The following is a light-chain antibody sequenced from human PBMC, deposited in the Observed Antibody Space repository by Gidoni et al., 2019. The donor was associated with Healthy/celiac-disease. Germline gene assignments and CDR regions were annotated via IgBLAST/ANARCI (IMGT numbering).Light chain of an antibody. CDR3: SSYTSSSTRV. CDR2: EVS. V-gene: IGLV2-14*01. CDR1: SSDVGGYNY. Sequence: QSALTQPASVSGSPGPSITISCTGTSSDVGGYNYVSWYQQHPGKAPKRMIYEVSNRPSGVSNRFSGSKSGNTASLTISGLQAEDEAEYYCSSYTSSSTRVFGGGTKLTVL. J-gene: IGLJ3*02.